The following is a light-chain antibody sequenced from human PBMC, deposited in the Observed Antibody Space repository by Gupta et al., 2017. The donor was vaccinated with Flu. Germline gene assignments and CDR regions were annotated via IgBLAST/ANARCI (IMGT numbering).Light chain of an antibody. V-gene: IGKV1D-8*02. J-gene: IGKJ2*03. Sequence: PSLLSASTGDTVTISCRVSQDISSYLVWYQQKPGKAPELLIYSASTLQSGVPSRFSGSGSGTDFTLTISSLQSEDFATYYCQHYYNFPHSFGQGTKLEIK. CDR1: QDISSY. CDR2: SAS. CDR3: QHYYNFPHS.